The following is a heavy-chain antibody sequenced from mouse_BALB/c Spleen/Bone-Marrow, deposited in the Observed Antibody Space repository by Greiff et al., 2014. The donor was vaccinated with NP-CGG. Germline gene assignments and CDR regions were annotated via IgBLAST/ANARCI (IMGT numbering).Heavy chain of an antibody. D-gene: IGHD1-1*02. Sequence: GRSLEWIGYIYPYNVVTCYNQKFNNKATLTADISSTTAYMELRSLTSEDSAVYFCTIYDYWGLGTTLTVSS. V-gene: IGHV1S29*02. CDR2: IYPYNVVT. CDR3: TIYDY. J-gene: IGHJ2*01.